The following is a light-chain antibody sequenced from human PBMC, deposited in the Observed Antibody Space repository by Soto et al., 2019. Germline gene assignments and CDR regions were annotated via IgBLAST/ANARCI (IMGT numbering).Light chain of an antibody. V-gene: IGKV1-5*01. CDR1: QSISSW. CDR2: DAS. J-gene: IGKJ1*01. CDR3: QQYNSYWT. Sequence: DIQMTQSPSTLSASVGDRVTITCRASQSISSWLAWYQQKPGKAPKLLIYDASSLESGGPSRFSRRGSGTELTRTISSLQPDDFASYYCQQYNSYWTFGQGTKVEI.